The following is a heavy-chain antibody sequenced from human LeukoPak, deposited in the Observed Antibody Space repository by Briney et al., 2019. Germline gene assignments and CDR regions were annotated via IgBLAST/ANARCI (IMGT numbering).Heavy chain of an antibody. J-gene: IGHJ4*02. CDR1: GFTVSTNY. CDR3: ARGPGGFEED. Sequence: GGSLRLSCAASGFTVSTNYMTWVRQAPGKGLEWVSDIHSGGGTFYADSVKGRFTTSRHSSNNTFALQMNSLSAEDTAVYYCARGPGGFEEDWGQGTLVTVSS. V-gene: IGHV3-53*04. CDR2: IHSGGGT. D-gene: IGHD3-16*01.